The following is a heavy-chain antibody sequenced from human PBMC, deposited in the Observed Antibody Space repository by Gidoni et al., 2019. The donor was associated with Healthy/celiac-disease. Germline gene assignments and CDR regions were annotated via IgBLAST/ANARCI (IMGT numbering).Heavy chain of an antibody. CDR3: ARGPIYYDSSGYYLSYFDY. CDR1: GGSFSGYY. V-gene: IGHV4-34*01. Sequence: QVQLQQWGAGLLKPSETLSLTCAVYGGSFSGYYWSWIRQPPGKGLELIGEINHSGSTNYNPSLKSRVTISVDTSKNQFSLKLSSVTAADTAVYYCARGPIYYDSSGYYLSYFDYWGQGTLVTVSS. J-gene: IGHJ4*02. D-gene: IGHD3-22*01. CDR2: INHSGST.